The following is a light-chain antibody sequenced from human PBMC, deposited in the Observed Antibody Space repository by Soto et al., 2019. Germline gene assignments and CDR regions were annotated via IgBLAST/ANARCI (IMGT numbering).Light chain of an antibody. CDR3: SSYTGSSTLYV. CDR2: EVT. CDR1: SSDIGAYNY. J-gene: IGLJ1*01. Sequence: QSVLTQPASVSGSPGQSITVSCSGTSSDIGAYNYVSWYQQHPGKAPKLMIYEVTNRPSGVSNRFSASKSGNTASLTISGLQAEDEADYYCSSYTGSSTLYVFGTGTKLTVL. V-gene: IGLV2-14*01.